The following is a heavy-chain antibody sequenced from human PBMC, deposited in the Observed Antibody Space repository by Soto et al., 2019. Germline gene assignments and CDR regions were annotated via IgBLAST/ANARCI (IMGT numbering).Heavy chain of an antibody. CDR1: GGSISSYY. J-gene: IGHJ4*02. Sequence: SETLSLTCTVSGGSISSYYWSWIRQPPGKGLEWIGYIYYSGSTNYNPSLKSRVTISVDTSKNQFSLKLSSVTAADTAVYYCASTYYGDYDRLDYWGQGTLVTVSS. CDR3: ASTYYGDYDRLDY. V-gene: IGHV4-59*01. CDR2: IYYSGST. D-gene: IGHD4-17*01.